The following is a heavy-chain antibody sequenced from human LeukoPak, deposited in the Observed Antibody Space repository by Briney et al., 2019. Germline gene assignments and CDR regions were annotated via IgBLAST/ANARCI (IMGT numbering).Heavy chain of an antibody. D-gene: IGHD5-24*01. CDR2: ISGGGGST. CDR1: GFTFSSYA. V-gene: IGHV3-23*01. CDR3: AKGRRDAYNFDFDY. J-gene: IGHJ4*02. Sequence: GGSLRLSCAASGFTFSSYAMNWVRQAPGKGLEWVSTISGGGGSTYYADSVKGRFTISRDNSKNTLYLQMNSLRAEDRAVYYCAKGRRDAYNFDFDYWGQGTLVTVFS.